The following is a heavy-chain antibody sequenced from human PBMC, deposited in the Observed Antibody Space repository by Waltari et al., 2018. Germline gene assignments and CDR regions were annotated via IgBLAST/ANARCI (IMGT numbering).Heavy chain of an antibody. J-gene: IGHJ4*02. CDR2: ISGSGGST. Sequence: EVQLLESGGGLVQPGGSLRLSCAASGFTFSSHAMSWVRQAPGKGLEWVSAISGSGGSTYYADSVKGRFTISRDNSKNTLYLQMNSLRAEDTAVYYCAKDQTQDYYDSSGYYYDYWGQGTLVTVSS. CDR3: AKDQTQDYYDSSGYYYDY. D-gene: IGHD3-22*01. V-gene: IGHV3-23*01. CDR1: GFTFSSHA.